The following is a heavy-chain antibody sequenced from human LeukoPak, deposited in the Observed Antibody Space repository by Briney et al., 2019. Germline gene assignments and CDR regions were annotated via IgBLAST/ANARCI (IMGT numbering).Heavy chain of an antibody. V-gene: IGHV3-33*06. Sequence: GGSLRLSCAASGFTFGSCGMHWVRQAPGKGLEWVAVIWYDGSNKYYADSVKGRFTISRDNSKNTLYLQMNSLRAEDTAVYYCAKEDYGDHTGYNWFDPWGQGTLVTVSS. CDR1: GFTFGSCG. CDR2: IWYDGSNK. D-gene: IGHD4-17*01. J-gene: IGHJ5*02. CDR3: AKEDYGDHTGYNWFDP.